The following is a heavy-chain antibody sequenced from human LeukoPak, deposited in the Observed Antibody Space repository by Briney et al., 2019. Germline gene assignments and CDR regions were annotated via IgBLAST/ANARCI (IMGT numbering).Heavy chain of an antibody. V-gene: IGHV3-53*01. CDR2: IYSDST. CDR1: GFTVSSNS. D-gene: IGHD2-15*01. CDR3: ARWGSGYFDY. J-gene: IGHJ4*02. Sequence: PGGSLRLSCRVSGFTVSSNSMSWVRQAPGKGLEWVSFIYSDSTHYSDSVKGRFTISRDNSKNTLYLQMNSLRAEDTAVYYCARWGSGYFDYWGQGTLVTVSS.